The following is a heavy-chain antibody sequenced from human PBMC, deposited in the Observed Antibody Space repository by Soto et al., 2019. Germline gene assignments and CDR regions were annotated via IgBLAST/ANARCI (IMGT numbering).Heavy chain of an antibody. CDR1: GFTFDDYA. D-gene: IGHD3-16*01. Sequence: GGSLRLSCAASGFTFDDYAMHWVRQAPGKGLEWVSGITWNSGSIGYADSVKGRFTISRDNAKNSLYLQMNSLRAEDTALYYCAKDINGGPDYWGQGTLVTVSS. J-gene: IGHJ4*02. CDR3: AKDINGGPDY. V-gene: IGHV3-9*01. CDR2: ITWNSGSI.